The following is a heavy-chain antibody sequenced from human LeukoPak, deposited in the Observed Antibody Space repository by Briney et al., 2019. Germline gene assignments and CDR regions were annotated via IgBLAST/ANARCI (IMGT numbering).Heavy chain of an antibody. D-gene: IGHD4-17*01. J-gene: IGHJ4*02. CDR2: IYYSGST. Sequence: SETLSLTCTVSGGPISGSYWSWIRQPPGKGLEWIGYIYYSGSTNYNPSLKSRVTISVDTSKNQFSLKLNSVTAADTAVYYCARFHDYGDYGFRSGMVYWGQGTLVTVSS. CDR1: GGPISGSY. V-gene: IGHV4-59*08. CDR3: ARFHDYGDYGFRSGMVY.